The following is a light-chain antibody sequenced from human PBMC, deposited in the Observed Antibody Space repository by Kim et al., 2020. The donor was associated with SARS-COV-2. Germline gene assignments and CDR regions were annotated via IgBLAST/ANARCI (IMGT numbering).Light chain of an antibody. V-gene: IGKV1-9*01. CDR2: GAS. J-gene: IGKJ3*01. CDR3: QHSTDYPLT. Sequence: GDSVAITCRASQDITGFSPWYQPAPWNAPKLLISGASSFQSGLPSSFTGSVSVTDFSLTITSLPPEVFASYYCQHSTDYPLTFGPGTNVDI. CDR1: QDITGF.